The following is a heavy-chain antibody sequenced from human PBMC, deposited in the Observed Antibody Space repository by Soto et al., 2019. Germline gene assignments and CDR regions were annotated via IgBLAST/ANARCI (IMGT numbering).Heavy chain of an antibody. J-gene: IGHJ4*02. CDR1: GFPFSTYS. D-gene: IGHD5-18*01. Sequence: GGSLRLSCAASGFPFSTYSMNWVRQAPGKGLEWVSYISSSSSTIFYTDSVKGRFTVSRDNAKNSLYLQMNSLRAEDTAVYYCVRGDGDYNDGNGYLARHWGQGTLVTVSS. CDR3: VRGDGDYNDGNGYLARH. CDR2: ISSSSSTI. V-gene: IGHV3-48*01.